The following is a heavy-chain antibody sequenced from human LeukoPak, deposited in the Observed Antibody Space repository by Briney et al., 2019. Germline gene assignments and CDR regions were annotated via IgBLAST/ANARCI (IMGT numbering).Heavy chain of an antibody. V-gene: IGHV1-46*01. D-gene: IGHD3-16*02. CDR1: GYTFTSYY. CDR3: ARYRLRLGELSPQVFFDY. Sequence: ASVKVSCKASGYTFTSYYMHWVRQAPGQGLEWMGIINPSGGSTSYAQKFQGRVTMTRDMSTSTVYMELSSLRSEDTAVYYCARYRLRLGELSPQVFFDYWGQGTLVTVSS. J-gene: IGHJ4*02. CDR2: INPSGGST.